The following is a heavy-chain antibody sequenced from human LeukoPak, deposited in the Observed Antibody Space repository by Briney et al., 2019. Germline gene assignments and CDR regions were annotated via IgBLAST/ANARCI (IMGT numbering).Heavy chain of an antibody. J-gene: IGHJ4*02. CDR2: FYATGGT. V-gene: IGHV4-4*07. CDR3: ARGTTVERPLFNY. Sequence: SETLSLTCTVSGGSISSYYWSWIRQPAGRGLEWIGRFYATGGTKYNPSLQSRVTMSVDTSKNQFSLKLSSVTAADTAVYYCARGTTVERPLFNYWGQGALVTVSS. CDR1: GGSISSYY. D-gene: IGHD1-1*01.